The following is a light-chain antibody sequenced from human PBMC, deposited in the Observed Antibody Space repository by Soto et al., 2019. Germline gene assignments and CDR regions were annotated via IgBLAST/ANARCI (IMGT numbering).Light chain of an antibody. CDR3: QQCKSYCP. CDR1: QSISSW. CDR2: DAS. Sequence: DIQMTQSPSTLSASVGDRVTITCRASQSISSWVAWYQQKPGKAPKLLIYDASSLETGVPSRFSGSGSGTEFTLTISSRQPDDFATYDCQQCKSYCPFGQGTKGEI. V-gene: IGKV1-5*01. J-gene: IGKJ1*01.